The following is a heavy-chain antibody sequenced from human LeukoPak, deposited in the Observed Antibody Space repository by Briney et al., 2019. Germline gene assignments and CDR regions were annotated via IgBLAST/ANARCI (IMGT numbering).Heavy chain of an antibody. J-gene: IGHJ3*02. Sequence: ASVTVSCTASGYTFTVYYMHWVRKAPGQGLEWMGWINPNSGGTNYAQQFQGRVTMTRDTSISTAYMELSRLRSDDTAVYYCASNDFWSGYYTDNDAFDIWGQGTMVTVSS. CDR2: INPNSGGT. CDR1: GYTFTVYY. D-gene: IGHD3-3*01. V-gene: IGHV1-2*02. CDR3: ASNDFWSGYYTDNDAFDI.